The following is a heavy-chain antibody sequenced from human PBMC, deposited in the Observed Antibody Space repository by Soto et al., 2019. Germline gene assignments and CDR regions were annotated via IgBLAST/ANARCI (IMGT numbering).Heavy chain of an antibody. CDR2: IIPILGIA. V-gene: IGHV1-69*04. J-gene: IGHJ6*02. Sequence: ASVKVSCKASGGTFSSYTISWVRQAPGQGLEWMGRIIPILGIANYAQKFQGRVTITADESTSTAYMELSSLRSEDTAVYYCARDSYDILTGYYKHYYYGMDVWGQGTTVTVSS. CDR3: ARDSYDILTGYYKHYYYGMDV. D-gene: IGHD3-9*01. CDR1: GGTFSSYT.